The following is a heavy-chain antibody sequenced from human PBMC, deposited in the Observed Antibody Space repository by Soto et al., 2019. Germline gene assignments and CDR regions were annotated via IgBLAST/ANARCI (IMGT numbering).Heavy chain of an antibody. CDR2: ISPSSSSI. CDR3: ARVAYYYDSSGYFY. V-gene: IGHV3-48*01. Sequence: GGSLRLSCAASGFTFSSYSMHWVRQAPGKGLEWVSYISPSSSSIYYADSVKGRFTISRDNAKNSLYLQMNSLRAEDTAVYYCARVAYYYDSSGYFYWGQGTLVT. CDR1: GFTFSSYS. J-gene: IGHJ4*02. D-gene: IGHD3-22*01.